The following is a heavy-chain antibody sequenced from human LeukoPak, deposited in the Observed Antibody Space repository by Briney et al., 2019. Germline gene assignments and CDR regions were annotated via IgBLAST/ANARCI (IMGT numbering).Heavy chain of an antibody. CDR3: AKASIAGATGVLDY. J-gene: IGHJ4*02. Sequence: GRSLRLSCAASGFTFSSYGMHWVRQAPGKGLEWVAVIWYDGSNKYYADSVKGRFTISRDNSKNTLYLQMNSLRAEDTAVYFCAKASIAGATGVLDYWGQGTLVTVSS. V-gene: IGHV3-33*06. CDR2: IWYDGSNK. CDR1: GFTFSSYG. D-gene: IGHD1-26*01.